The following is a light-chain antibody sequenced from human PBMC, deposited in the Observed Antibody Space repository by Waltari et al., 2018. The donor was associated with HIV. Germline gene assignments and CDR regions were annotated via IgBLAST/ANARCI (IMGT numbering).Light chain of an antibody. J-gene: IGLJ2*01. Sequence: SYELIQPPSVSVSPGQTASIPCSGDELGTVYASWYQQKPGQSPVLIIYEDTRRPSGIPERFSGSNSGNTATLTISGTQVMDEADYYCQGWLSGTAVFGGGTTLTVL. V-gene: IGLV3-1*01. CDR2: EDT. CDR3: QGWLSGTAV. CDR1: ELGTVY.